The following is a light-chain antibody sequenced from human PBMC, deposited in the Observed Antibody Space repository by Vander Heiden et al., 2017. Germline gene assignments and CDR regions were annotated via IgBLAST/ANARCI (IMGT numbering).Light chain of an antibody. CDR2: GND. CDR1: GSNIGSNY. CDR3: AAWDDSLSGFYV. Sequence: QSVVPQPPSASGTPGQRVTISCSGTGSNIGSNYVYWYQQLPGAAPKLLIYGNDQRPSGVPDRFSGSKSGTSASLAISGLRSEDEADYYCAAWDDSLSGFYVFGTGTKVTVL. J-gene: IGLJ1*01. V-gene: IGLV1-47*02.